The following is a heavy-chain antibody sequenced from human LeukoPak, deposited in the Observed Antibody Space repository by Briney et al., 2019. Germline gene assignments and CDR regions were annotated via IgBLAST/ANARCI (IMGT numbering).Heavy chain of an antibody. CDR3: ARDGHPFDS. Sequence: GESLRLSCAASGFRFTSYWTSWVRQAPGKGLEWVANINQDGSEKYYGDSVKGRFTISRDNAKNSLYLQMSSLRAEDTAVYFCARDGHPFDSWGQGTLVTVSS. J-gene: IGHJ4*02. CDR1: GFRFTSYW. CDR2: INQDGSEK. V-gene: IGHV3-7*01.